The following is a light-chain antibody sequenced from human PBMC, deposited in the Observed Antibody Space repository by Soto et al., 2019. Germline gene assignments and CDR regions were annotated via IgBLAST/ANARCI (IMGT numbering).Light chain of an antibody. V-gene: IGLV1-40*01. J-gene: IGLJ2*01. Sequence: QLVLTQPPSVSGAPGQRVTISCTGSASNIGEDYDVHWYQHLPGTAPKLLIFANTNRASGVPDRFSGSKSGISASLAISGLQPEDEADYYCHSYDRSLSGAVFGGGTKVTVL. CDR1: ASNIGEDYD. CDR3: HSYDRSLSGAV. CDR2: ANT.